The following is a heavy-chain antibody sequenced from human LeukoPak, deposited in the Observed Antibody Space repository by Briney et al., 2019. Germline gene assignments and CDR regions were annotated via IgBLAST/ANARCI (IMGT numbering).Heavy chain of an antibody. J-gene: IGHJ6*03. V-gene: IGHV4-39*07. Sequence: SETLSLTCTVSGGSISSSSYYWGWIRQPPGKGLEWIGSIYYSGSTYYNPSLKSRVTISVDTSKNQFSLKLSSVTAADTAVYYCARESRTARLTYYYYYYMDVWGKGTTVTVSS. CDR1: GGSISSSSYY. CDR3: ARESRTARLTYYYYYYMDV. D-gene: IGHD6-6*01. CDR2: IYYSGST.